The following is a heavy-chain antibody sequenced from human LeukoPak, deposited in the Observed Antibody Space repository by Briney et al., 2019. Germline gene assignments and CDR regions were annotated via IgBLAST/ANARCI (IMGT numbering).Heavy chain of an antibody. CDR2: ISSSSSYI. D-gene: IGHD3-16*02. CDR3: ARDGRAPMITFGEVIAAGPPPFDY. J-gene: IGHJ4*02. CDR1: GFTFSSYS. V-gene: IGHV3-21*01. Sequence: GGSLRLSCAASGFTFSSYSMNWVRQAPGKGLEWVSSISSSSSYIYYADSVKGRLTISRDNAKNSLYLQMNSLRAEDTAVYYCARDGRAPMITFGEVIAAGPPPFDYWGQGTLVTVSS.